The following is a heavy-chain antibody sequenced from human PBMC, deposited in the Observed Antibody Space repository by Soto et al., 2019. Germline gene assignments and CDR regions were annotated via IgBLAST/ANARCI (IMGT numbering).Heavy chain of an antibody. V-gene: IGHV4-34*01. CDR1: GGSFSGYY. CDR2: INHSGST. CDR3: ARGGIVVVPARGWFDP. Sequence: QVQLQQWGAGLLKPSETLSLTCAVYGGSFSGYYWSWIRQPPGKGLEWIGEINHSGSTNYNPSLKSRVTLSVDTSKNQFTLQLRSVTAADTAVYYCARGGIVVVPARGWFDPWGQGTLVTVSS. D-gene: IGHD2-2*01. J-gene: IGHJ5*02.